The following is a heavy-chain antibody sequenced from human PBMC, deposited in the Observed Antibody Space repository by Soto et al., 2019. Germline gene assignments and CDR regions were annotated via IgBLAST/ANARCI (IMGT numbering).Heavy chain of an antibody. D-gene: IGHD3-22*01. CDR3: ARGGYYDSSGYLVY. Sequence: PGGSLRLSCAASGFTFSSYAMHWVRQAPGKGLEWVAVISYDGSNKYYADSVKSRFTISRDNSKNTLYLQMNSLRAEDTAVYYCARGGYYDSSGYLVYWGQGTLVTVSS. CDR1: GFTFSSYA. CDR2: ISYDGSNK. V-gene: IGHV3-30-3*01. J-gene: IGHJ4*02.